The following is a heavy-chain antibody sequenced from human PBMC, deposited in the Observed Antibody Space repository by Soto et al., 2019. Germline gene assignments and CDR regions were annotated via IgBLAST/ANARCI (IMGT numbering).Heavy chain of an antibody. CDR3: ARARGSYYFDY. J-gene: IGHJ4*02. CDR2: IYYSGST. V-gene: IGHV4-61*01. CDR1: GGSVSSGSYY. Sequence: PSETLSLTCTVSGGSVSSGSYYWSWIRQPPGKGLEWIGYIYYSGSTNYNPSLKSRVTISVDTSKNQFSLKLSSVTAADTAVYYCARARGSYYFDYWGQGTLVTVSS. D-gene: IGHD1-26*01.